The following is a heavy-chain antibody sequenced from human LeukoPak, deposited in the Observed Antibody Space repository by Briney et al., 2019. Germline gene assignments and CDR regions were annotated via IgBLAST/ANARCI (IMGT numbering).Heavy chain of an antibody. V-gene: IGHV1-24*01. CDR1: GYTLTELS. CDR2: FDPEGGET. D-gene: IGHD6-6*01. J-gene: IGHJ2*01. Sequence: GASVKVSCKVSGYTLTELSMHWVRQAPGKGLEWMGGFDPEGGETIYAQKFQGRVTMTRDTSTNTVYMELSSLRSEDTAVFYCVRGASSIAALNPFWYFDLWGRGTLVTVSS. CDR3: VRGASSIAALNPFWYFDL.